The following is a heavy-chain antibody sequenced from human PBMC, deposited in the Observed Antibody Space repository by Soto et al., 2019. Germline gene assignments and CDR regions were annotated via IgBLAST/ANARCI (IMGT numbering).Heavy chain of an antibody. Sequence: GGSLRLSCAASGFTFSMYWMHWVRQVPGKGPEWVSRINDDGSHTNYADSVKGRFTISRDNAKNTLYLQMNDLRAEDTSVYYCTRGPRSTSTGTGAFWGQGTLVTVSS. J-gene: IGHJ4*02. D-gene: IGHD1-1*01. CDR1: GFTFSMYW. V-gene: IGHV3-74*01. CDR2: INDDGSHT. CDR3: TRGPRSTSTGTGAF.